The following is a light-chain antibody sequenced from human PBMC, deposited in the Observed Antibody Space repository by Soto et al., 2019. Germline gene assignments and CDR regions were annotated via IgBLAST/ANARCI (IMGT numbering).Light chain of an antibody. CDR2: GAS. J-gene: IGKJ2*01. V-gene: IGKV3-20*01. CDR1: QSISSSF. Sequence: EIVLTQSPGTLSLSPGERASLSCRGSQSISSSFLAWYQHKPGQAPRLLIHGASSRATGIPDRFSGSGSGTDFTLTISRLDPEDFAVYYCQLYGSSLVTFGQGTKVDIK. CDR3: QLYGSSLVT.